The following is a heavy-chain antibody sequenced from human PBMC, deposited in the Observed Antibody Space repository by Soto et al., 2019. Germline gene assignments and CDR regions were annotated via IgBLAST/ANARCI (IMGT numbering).Heavy chain of an antibody. V-gene: IGHV1-3*01. Sequence: QVQLVQAGAEVKKPGASVKVSCKASGYTFTSYAMHLVRQAPGQRLEWMGWINAGNGNTKYSQKFQGRVTITRDTSASTAYMELSSLRSEDPAVYYCASGYCRSTSCPHAVYYYYYGMDVWGQGTTVTVSS. J-gene: IGHJ6*02. D-gene: IGHD2-2*01. CDR2: INAGNGNT. CDR3: ASGYCRSTSCPHAVYYYYYGMDV. CDR1: GYTFTSYA.